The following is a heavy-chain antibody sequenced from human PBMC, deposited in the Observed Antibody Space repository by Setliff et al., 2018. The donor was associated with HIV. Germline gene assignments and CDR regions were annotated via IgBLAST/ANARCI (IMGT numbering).Heavy chain of an antibody. V-gene: IGHV2-70*11. D-gene: IGHD3-3*01. J-gene: IGHJ4*02. CDR2: IDWDDDK. Sequence: SGPTLVNPTQTLTLTCTFSGFSLNTVGMCVSWIRQPPGKALEWLARIDWDDDKYYITSLKTRLTISKDTSKNQVVLTMTNMDPLDTATYFCARYNFRRGYWDYFDYWGQGTLVTVSS. CDR1: GFSLNTVGMC. CDR3: ARYNFRRGYWDYFDY.